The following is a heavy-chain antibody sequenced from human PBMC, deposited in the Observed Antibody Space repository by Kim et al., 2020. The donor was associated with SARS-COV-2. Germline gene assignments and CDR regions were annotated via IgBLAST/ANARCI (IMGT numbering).Heavy chain of an antibody. CDR3: GRHTLAAAGAPWG. CDR2: ITADGGET. D-gene: IGHD2-2*01. CDR1: GFTFNSFW. Sequence: GGSLRLSCEASGFTFNSFWIDWVRQAPGKGLEWVAHITADGGETYYVNSVKGRFTISRDNAKTSVSMQINRGRATDTALYSCGRHTLAAAGAPWGWGQG. J-gene: IGHJ3*01. V-gene: IGHV3-7*01.